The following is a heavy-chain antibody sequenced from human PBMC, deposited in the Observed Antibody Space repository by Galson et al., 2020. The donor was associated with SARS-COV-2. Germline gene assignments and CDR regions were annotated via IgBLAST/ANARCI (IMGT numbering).Heavy chain of an antibody. CDR2: IYYSGST. CDR3: ARATYDSSGYYYVGDYYYYYMDV. D-gene: IGHD3-22*01. J-gene: IGHJ6*03. Sequence: SETLSLTCTVSGGSISSGDYYWSWIRQPPGKGLEWIGYIYYSGSTYYNPSLKSRVTISVDTSKNQFSLKLSSVTAADTAVYYCARATYDSSGYYYVGDYYYYYMDVWGKGTTVTISS. V-gene: IGHV4-30-4*08. CDR1: GGSISSGDYY.